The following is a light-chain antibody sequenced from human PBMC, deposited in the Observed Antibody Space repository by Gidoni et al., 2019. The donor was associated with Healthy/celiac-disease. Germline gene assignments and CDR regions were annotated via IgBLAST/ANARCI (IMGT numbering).Light chain of an antibody. Sequence: IRMNQSPSSYSASTGDRVTITCRASQGISTYLAWYQQKPGKAPKLLIYAASPLPSGVPSRFSRSGSGTDFTLTISCLQSADFATYSCQQYYSYPLTFGPGTKVDIK. V-gene: IGKV1-8*01. CDR1: QGISTY. CDR2: AAS. J-gene: IGKJ3*01. CDR3: QQYYSYPLT.